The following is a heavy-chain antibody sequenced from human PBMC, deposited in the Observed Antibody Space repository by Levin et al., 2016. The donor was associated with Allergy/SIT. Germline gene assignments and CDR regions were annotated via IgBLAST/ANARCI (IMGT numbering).Heavy chain of an antibody. D-gene: IGHD5-18*01. CDR3: AREAGDTYGPNWYFGL. CDR2: ITDSGTT. CDR1: GASVTTSY. J-gene: IGHJ2*01. Sequence: GSLRLSCAVSGASVTTSYWSWIRQPPGKGLEWVGYITDSGTTNYNPSLERRVMISLDMSKNQFSLRLNSVTAADTAVYYCAREAGDTYGPNWYFGLWGRGTLVTVSS. V-gene: IGHV4-59*02.